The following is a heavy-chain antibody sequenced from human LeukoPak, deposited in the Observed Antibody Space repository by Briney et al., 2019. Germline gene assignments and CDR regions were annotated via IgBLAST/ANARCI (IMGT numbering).Heavy chain of an antibody. Sequence: GGSLRLSCAASGFTFSNYAMSWVRQAPGKGLEWVSTISGGGVTTYYADSVKGRFTISRDNSKSTLYLQMTSLRAEDTAVYYCAKAGLGVRGYYWGQGTLVTVSS. V-gene: IGHV3-23*01. D-gene: IGHD3-10*01. CDR1: GFTFSNYA. J-gene: IGHJ4*02. CDR2: ISGGGVTT. CDR3: AKAGLGVRGYY.